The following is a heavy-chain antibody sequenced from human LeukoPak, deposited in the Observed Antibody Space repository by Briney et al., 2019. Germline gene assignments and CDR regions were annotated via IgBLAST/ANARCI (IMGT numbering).Heavy chain of an antibody. V-gene: IGHV1-2*02. D-gene: IGHD5-18*01. Sequence: EASLKLSSKPSRYPFTGHNIHWVRHAPAQGLEWVGLIDPTTGGTNYAHSFQGRVTLTRDTSITTAYMELNSLTSDDTAVYFCARPEYRYGYLLDYWGQGTLITVSS. CDR1: RYPFTGHN. CDR3: ARPEYRYGYLLDY. J-gene: IGHJ4*02. CDR2: IDPTTGGT.